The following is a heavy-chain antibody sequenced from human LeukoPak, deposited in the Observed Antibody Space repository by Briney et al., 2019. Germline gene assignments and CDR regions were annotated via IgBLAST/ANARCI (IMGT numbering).Heavy chain of an antibody. V-gene: IGHV3-30-3*01. CDR1: GFTFSSYA. Sequence: QPGGSLRLSCAASGFTFSSYAMHWVRQAPGKGLEWVAVISYDGSNKYYADSVKGRFTISRDNSKNTLYLQMNSLRAEDTAVYYCARDLLKFDYYDSSGYYPHFDYWGQGTLVTVSS. CDR3: ARDLLKFDYYDSSGYYPHFDY. CDR2: ISYDGSNK. D-gene: IGHD3-22*01. J-gene: IGHJ4*02.